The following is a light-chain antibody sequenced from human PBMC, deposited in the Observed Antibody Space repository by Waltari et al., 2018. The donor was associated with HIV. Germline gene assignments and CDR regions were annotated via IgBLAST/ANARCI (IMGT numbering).Light chain of an antibody. CDR2: GAS. J-gene: IGKJ4*01. V-gene: IGKV3-15*01. Sequence: EVVMTQSPGTLSVSPGDRATLSCRPSQSVSTNLAWYQQKPGQAPRLLIYGASTRATGIPVRFSGSGSGTNFMLTISSLQSEDSAVYYCQQYNTWPVAFGGGTKVEIK. CDR3: QQYNTWPVA. CDR1: QSVSTN.